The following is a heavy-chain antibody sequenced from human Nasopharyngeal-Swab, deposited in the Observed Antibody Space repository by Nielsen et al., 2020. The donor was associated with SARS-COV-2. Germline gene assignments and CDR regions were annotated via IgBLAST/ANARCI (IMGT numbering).Heavy chain of an antibody. CDR2: IYPSDSDT. CDR1: GYSFTTYW. J-gene: IGHJ5*02. Sequence: KVSCKGSGYSFTTYWIAWVRQMPGKGLEWMGMIYPSDSDTRCSPYFQGQVTMSVDKSINTAYLHWSSLKASDTAMYYCARHGGFCSSTNCYGGWFDPWGQGTQVIVSS. D-gene: IGHD2-2*01. CDR3: ARHGGFCSSTNCYGGWFDP. V-gene: IGHV5-51*01.